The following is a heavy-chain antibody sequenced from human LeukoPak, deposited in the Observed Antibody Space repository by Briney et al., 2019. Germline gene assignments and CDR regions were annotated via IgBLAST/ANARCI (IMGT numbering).Heavy chain of an antibody. V-gene: IGHV3-53*01. CDR2: IYSGGST. J-gene: IGHJ4*02. CDR3: AREGTYYYDSSGYMPHFDY. Sequence: GGSLRLSCVASGFTVSSNYMSWVRQAPGKGLEWVSVIYSGGSTYYADSVKGRFAISRDNSKNTLYLQMNSLRAEDTAVYYCAREGTYYYDSSGYMPHFDYWGQGTLVTVSS. CDR1: GFTVSSNY. D-gene: IGHD3-22*01.